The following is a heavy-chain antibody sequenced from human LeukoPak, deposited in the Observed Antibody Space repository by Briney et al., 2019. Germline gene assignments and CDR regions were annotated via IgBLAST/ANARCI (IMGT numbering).Heavy chain of an antibody. CDR3: TRTVLDCKNGVCYDY. CDR2: ISPYNGNT. V-gene: IGHV1-18*01. CDR1: GYTFSNYG. Sequence: GASVKVSCKTSGYTFSNYGISWLRQAPGQGLEWMGWISPYNGNTINAQKVQGRVTVTTDTTTSTAYMELRSLRSDDTAVYYCTRTVLDCKNGVCYDYWGQGTLVTVSS. J-gene: IGHJ4*02. D-gene: IGHD2-8*01.